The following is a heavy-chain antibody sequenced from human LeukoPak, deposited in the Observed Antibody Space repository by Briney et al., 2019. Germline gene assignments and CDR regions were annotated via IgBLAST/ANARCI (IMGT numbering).Heavy chain of an antibody. V-gene: IGHV4-59*08. CDR2: VSKTGDT. D-gene: IGHD1-26*01. CDR1: GASLTTHY. Sequence: PSETLSLTCTVSGASLTTHYWAWLRQPPGKGLEWIGFVSKTGDTNSNPSLKSRVTISVDTSKNTFSLQLSSLTAADTAVYFCARRGAPSKLYYLDSWGQGTLVTVSS. J-gene: IGHJ4*02. CDR3: ARRGAPSKLYYLDS.